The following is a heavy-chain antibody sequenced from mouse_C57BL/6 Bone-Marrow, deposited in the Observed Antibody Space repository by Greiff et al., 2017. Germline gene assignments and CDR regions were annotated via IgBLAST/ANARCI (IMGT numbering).Heavy chain of an antibody. J-gene: IGHJ1*03. Sequence: QVQLQQPGAELVRPGTSVKLSCKASGYTFTSYWMHWVKQRPGQGLEWIGVIDPSDSYTNYNQKFKGKATLTVDTSSSTAYMQLSSLTSEDSAVYYCERPATVVDWYFDVWGTGTTVTVSS. CDR2: IDPSDSYT. CDR1: GYTFTSYW. D-gene: IGHD1-1*01. CDR3: ERPATVVDWYFDV. V-gene: IGHV1-59*01.